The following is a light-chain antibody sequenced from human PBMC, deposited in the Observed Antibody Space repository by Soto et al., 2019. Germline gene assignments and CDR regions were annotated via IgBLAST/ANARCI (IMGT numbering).Light chain of an antibody. V-gene: IGLV1-44*01. J-gene: IGLJ2*01. CDR2: SNN. Sequence: QSVLTQPPSASGTPGQRVTISCSGSSSNIGSNTVNWYQQLPKTAPKLLIYSNNQQPSGVPDRFSGSKSGTSASLAISGLQSEDEADFYCAAWDDSLNGLVFGGGTKLTVL. CDR1: SSNIGSNT. CDR3: AAWDDSLNGLV.